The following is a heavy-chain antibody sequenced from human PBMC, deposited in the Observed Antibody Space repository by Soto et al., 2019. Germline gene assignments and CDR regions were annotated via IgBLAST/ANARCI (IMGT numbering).Heavy chain of an antibody. Sequence: SVKVSCKASGGTFSSYAISWVRQAPGQGLEWMGGIIPIFGTANYAQKFQGRVTITADESTSTAYMELSSLRSEDTAVYYCAVAVAGPGSWFDPGGQGTRVTGSA. D-gene: IGHD6-19*01. CDR1: GGTFSSYA. V-gene: IGHV1-69*13. CDR2: IIPIFGTA. CDR3: AVAVAGPGSWFDP. J-gene: IGHJ5*02.